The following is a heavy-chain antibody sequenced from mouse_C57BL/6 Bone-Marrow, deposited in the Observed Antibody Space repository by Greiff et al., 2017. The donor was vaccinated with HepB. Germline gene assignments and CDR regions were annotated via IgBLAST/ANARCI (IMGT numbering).Heavy chain of an antibody. CDR1: GYSFTGYY. V-gene: IGHV1-31*01. CDR3: AIDYYGSRYSAMDY. D-gene: IGHD1-1*01. J-gene: IGHJ4*01. CDR2: IYPYNGVS. Sequence: VQLQQSGPELVKPGASVKISCKASGYSFTGYYMHWVKQSHGNILDWIGYIYPYNGVSSYNQKFKGKATLTVDKSSSTAYMELRSLTSEDSAVYYSAIDYYGSRYSAMDYWGQETSVTVSS.